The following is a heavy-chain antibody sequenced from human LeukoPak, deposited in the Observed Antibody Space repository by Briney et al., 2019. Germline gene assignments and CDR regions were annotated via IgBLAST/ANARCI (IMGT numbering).Heavy chain of an antibody. CDR1: RFSFSDSE. CDR2: INIGGDTT. D-gene: IGHD1-1*01. J-gene: IGHJ4*02. CDR3: ARGYRVFDY. Sequence: GSLRLSCADSRFSFSDSEVNWVRQAPGKGLEWISYINIGGDTTYYADSVKGRFTISRDNARNSLYLQMTSLRGEDTALYYCARGYRVFDYWGQGTLVTVSS. V-gene: IGHV3-48*03.